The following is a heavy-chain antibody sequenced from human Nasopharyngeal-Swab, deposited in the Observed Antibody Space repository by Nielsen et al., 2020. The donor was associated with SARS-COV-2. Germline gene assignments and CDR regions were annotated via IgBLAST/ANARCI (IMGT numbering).Heavy chain of an antibody. CDR1: GVTFSSND. D-gene: IGHD2-2*01. CDR3: VKGMPQSGGMDV. Sequence: GESLKISCAASGVTFSSNDMHWVRLPRGKGLEWVSAIGAAGGTYYPDSVKGRFTISRENAKNSLYLQMNSLRAEDTAIYYCVKGMPQSGGMDVWGKGTTVSVSS. CDR2: IGAAGGT. J-gene: IGHJ6*03. V-gene: IGHV3-13*01.